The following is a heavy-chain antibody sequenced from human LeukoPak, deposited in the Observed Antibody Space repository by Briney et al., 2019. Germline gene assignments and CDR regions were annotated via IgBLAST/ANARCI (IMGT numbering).Heavy chain of an antibody. V-gene: IGHV4-59*13. Sequence: SETLSLTCTVSGGSIGSYYWSWIRQPPGKELEWIGYIFYGGTTKYNPSLKSRVTISVDTSKNQFSLKLSSVTAADTAVYYCARWPVAGFDYWGQGTLVTVSS. CDR3: ARWPVAGFDY. J-gene: IGHJ4*02. D-gene: IGHD6-19*01. CDR2: IFYGGTT. CDR1: GGSIGSYY.